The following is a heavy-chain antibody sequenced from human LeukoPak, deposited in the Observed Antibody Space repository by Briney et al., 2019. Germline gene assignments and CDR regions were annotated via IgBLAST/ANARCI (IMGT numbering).Heavy chain of an antibody. CDR3: AKGTNYDFWTGSRGAAFHI. V-gene: IGHV3-30*02. CDR1: GFTFSSYG. J-gene: IGHJ3*02. D-gene: IGHD3-3*01. Sequence: GGSLRLSCAASGFTFSSYGMHWVRQAPGKGLEWVAFIRYDGSNKYYADSVKGRFTISRDNSKDTLYLQINSLRAEDTAGYYCAKGTNYDFWTGSRGAAFHIWGQGTLVTVSS. CDR2: IRYDGSNK.